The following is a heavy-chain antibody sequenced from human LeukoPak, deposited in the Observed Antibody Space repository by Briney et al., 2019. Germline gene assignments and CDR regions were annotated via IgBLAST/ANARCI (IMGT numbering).Heavy chain of an antibody. CDR2: ISSSSSYI. J-gene: IGHJ4*02. D-gene: IGHD2-2*02. Sequence: GGSLRLSCAASGFTFSSYSMSWVRQAPGKGLEWVSSISSSSSYIYYADSVKGRFTISRDNAKNSLYLQMNSLRAEDTAVYYCARDLLVVPAAILGYWGQGTLATVSS. V-gene: IGHV3-21*01. CDR1: GFTFSSYS. CDR3: ARDLLVVPAAILGY.